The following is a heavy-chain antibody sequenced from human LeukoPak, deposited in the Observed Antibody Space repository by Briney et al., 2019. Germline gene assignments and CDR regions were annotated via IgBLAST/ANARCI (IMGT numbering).Heavy chain of an antibody. V-gene: IGHV3-21*01. D-gene: IGHD6-13*01. CDR1: GFILRSYS. Sequence: PGGSLRLSCAASGFILRSYSMSWVRQAPGKGLEWVAFSSSSGNYIYYADSVKGRFIISRDNAKSSLDLQLNSLRAEDTALYYCVRGQQLDYWGQGILVTVSS. CDR2: SSSSGNYI. J-gene: IGHJ4*02. CDR3: VRGQQLDY.